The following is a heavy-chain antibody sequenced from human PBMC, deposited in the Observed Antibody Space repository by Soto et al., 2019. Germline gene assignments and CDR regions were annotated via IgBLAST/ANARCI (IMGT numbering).Heavy chain of an antibody. CDR2: INGEASRT. V-gene: IGHV3-43*02. CDR3: AKDVCSGATTSCYTRLDL. Sequence: GGSLRLPCAASGFTLDYYALHSAPQAPGEGLEWVSFINGEASRTNYADSVRGRYIVSRDGNKNSLYLQMSSLRIEDTALYFCAKDVCSGATTSCYTRLDLWGQGALVTVSS. J-gene: IGHJ5*02. D-gene: IGHD2-2*02. CDR1: GFTLDYYA.